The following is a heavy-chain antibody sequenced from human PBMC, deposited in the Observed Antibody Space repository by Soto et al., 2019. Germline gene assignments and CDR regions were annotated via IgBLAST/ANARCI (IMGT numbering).Heavy chain of an antibody. V-gene: IGHV4-61*01. CDR1: VGSVSSGSYY. D-gene: IGHD6-19*01. Sequence: QVPLQESGPGLVKPSETLSLTCTVSVGSVSSGSYYWSWIRQPPGKGLEWIGYIYYSGSTNYNPSLKSRVTISVDTSKNQFSLKLSSVTAADTAVYYCAAEAVAGYFDYWGQGTLVTVSS. J-gene: IGHJ4*02. CDR2: IYYSGST. CDR3: AAEAVAGYFDY.